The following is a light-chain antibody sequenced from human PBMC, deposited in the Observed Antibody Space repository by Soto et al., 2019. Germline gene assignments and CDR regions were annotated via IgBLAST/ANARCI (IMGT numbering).Light chain of an antibody. CDR2: EAS. CDR3: SLYTSENTYV. CDR1: SSDLGGYNS. Sequence: QSALTQPASVSGSPGQSITISCTGTSSDLGGYNSVSWFQQHPDKAPKLIIYEASNRPSGVPDRFSGSKSGNTASLTISGLQAADEVDYYCSLYTSENTYVFGTGTKV. J-gene: IGLJ1*01. V-gene: IGLV2-14*01.